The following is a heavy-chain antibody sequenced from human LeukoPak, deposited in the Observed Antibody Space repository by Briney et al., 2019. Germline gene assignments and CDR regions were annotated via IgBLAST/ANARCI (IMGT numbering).Heavy chain of an antibody. J-gene: IGHJ4*02. Sequence: GASVKVSCKASGGTFSSYAISWVRQAPGQGLEWMGGIIPIFGTANYAQKFQGRVTITADESTSTAYMELSSLRSEDTAVYYCARIDHPVYEAFDYWGQGTLVTVSS. CDR1: GGTFSSYA. CDR3: ARIDHPVYEAFDY. D-gene: IGHD3-3*01. CDR2: IIPIFGTA. V-gene: IGHV1-69*13.